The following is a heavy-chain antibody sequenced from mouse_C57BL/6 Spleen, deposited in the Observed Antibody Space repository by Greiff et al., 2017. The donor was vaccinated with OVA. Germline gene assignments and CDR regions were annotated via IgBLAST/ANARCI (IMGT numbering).Heavy chain of an antibody. Sequence: QVQLKESGAELVKPGASVKLSCKASGYTFTSYWMHWVKQRPGRGLEWIGRIDPNSGGTKYNEKFKSKATLTVDKPSSTAYMQLSSLTSEDSAVYYCASCYYYGSRGYFDVWGTGTTVTVSS. J-gene: IGHJ1*03. D-gene: IGHD1-1*01. CDR1: GYTFTSYW. CDR3: ASCYYYGSRGYFDV. V-gene: IGHV1-72*01. CDR2: IDPNSGGT.